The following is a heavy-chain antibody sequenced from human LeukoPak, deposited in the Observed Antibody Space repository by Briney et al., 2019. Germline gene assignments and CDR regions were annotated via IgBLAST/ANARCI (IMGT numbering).Heavy chain of an antibody. CDR3: GRGNGGTRNYYYMNV. J-gene: IGHJ6*03. Sequence: SETLSLTCNVSCGSISSGGHYWSWIRQRPGKGLELMGYTYFTGSTYYNPSLQSRLIISADTSMTQFSLRLRSVTAADTAVYYCGRGNGGTRNYYYMNVWGKGTRSPSP. D-gene: IGHD1-1*01. CDR1: CGSISSGGHY. V-gene: IGHV4-31*03. CDR2: TYFTGST.